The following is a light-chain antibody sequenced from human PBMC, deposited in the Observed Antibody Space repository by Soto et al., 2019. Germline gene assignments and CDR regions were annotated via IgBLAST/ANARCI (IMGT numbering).Light chain of an antibody. J-gene: IGKJ3*01. CDR1: QSVSSH. CDR2: GAS. V-gene: IGKV3-15*01. CDR3: QPYNKWPRVT. Sequence: ERPMRQSPDSLSVASGERATLACSPSQSVSSHLAWYQQKPGQAARLLIYGASTRATGIPARFSGSGYGTEFTLTISCLQSDDFAVYFCQPYNKWPRVTFGPGTKVDIK.